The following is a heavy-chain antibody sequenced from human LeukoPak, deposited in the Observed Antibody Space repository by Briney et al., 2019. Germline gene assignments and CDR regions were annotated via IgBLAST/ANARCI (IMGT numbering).Heavy chain of an antibody. D-gene: IGHD4-17*01. CDR1: GASSDSMRYSY. Sequence: PSETLSLTCTVSGASSDSMRYSYWSWIRQPAGKGLEWMGRIQPGGSTNDNPSLKSRLTMSLDTSKSQFSLRLSSVTAADTAVYYCARTTTVTMTYYYGIDVWGQGTTVTVSS. CDR3: ARTTTVTMTYYYGIDV. CDR2: IQPGGST. J-gene: IGHJ6*02. V-gene: IGHV4-4*07.